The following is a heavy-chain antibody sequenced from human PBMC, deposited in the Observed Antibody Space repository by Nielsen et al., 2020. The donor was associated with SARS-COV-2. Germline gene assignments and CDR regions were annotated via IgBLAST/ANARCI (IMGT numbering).Heavy chain of an antibody. J-gene: IGHJ6*02. V-gene: IGHV7-4-1*02. CDR1: GYTFTSYA. D-gene: IGHD2-2*01. CDR2: INTNTGNP. CDR3: ASGVVVVPALDYYYYGMDV. Sequence: ASVKVSCKASGYTFTSYAMNWVRQAPGQGLEWMGWINTNTGNPTYAQGFTGRFVFSLDTPVSTAYLQISSLKAEDTAVYYCASGVVVVPALDYYYYGMDVWGQGTTVTVSS.